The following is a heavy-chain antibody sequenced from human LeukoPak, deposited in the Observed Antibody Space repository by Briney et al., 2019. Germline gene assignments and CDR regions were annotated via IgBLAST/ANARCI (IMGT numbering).Heavy chain of an antibody. CDR2: ISAENGNT. Sequence: GASVKVSCKASGYNFGIYGITWVRPAPGQGLEWMGWISAENGNTNYAQKFQGRVTVTADTSTSTAYLDLRSLRSDDTAVYYCARAGATVTTNFDNWGQGTLVTVSS. CDR3: ARAGATVTTNFDN. J-gene: IGHJ4*02. V-gene: IGHV1-18*01. D-gene: IGHD4-17*01. CDR1: GYNFGIYG.